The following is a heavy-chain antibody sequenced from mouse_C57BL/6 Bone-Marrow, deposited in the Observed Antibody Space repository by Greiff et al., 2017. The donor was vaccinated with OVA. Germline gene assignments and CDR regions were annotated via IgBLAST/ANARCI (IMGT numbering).Heavy chain of an antibody. D-gene: IGHD2-12*01. Sequence: QVQLQQSGAELVRPGASVKLSCKASGYTFTDYYINWVKQRPGQGLEWIARIYPGSGNTYYNEKFKGKATLTAEKSSSTAYMQLSSLTSEDSAVYFCARYSPYAMDYWGQGTSVTVSS. J-gene: IGHJ4*01. CDR1: GYTFTDYY. CDR2: IYPGSGNT. CDR3: ARYSPYAMDY. V-gene: IGHV1-76*01.